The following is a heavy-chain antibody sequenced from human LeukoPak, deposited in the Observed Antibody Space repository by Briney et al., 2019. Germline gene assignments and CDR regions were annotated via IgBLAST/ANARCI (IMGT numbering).Heavy chain of an antibody. CDR1: GGSFSGYY. J-gene: IGHJ4*02. CDR2: INHSGST. Sequence: PSETLSLTCAVYGGSFSGYYWSWIRQPPGKGLEWIGEINHSGSTNYNPSLKGRVTISVDTSKNQFSLKLSSVTAADTAVYYCARRTGSYRTIDYWGQGTLVTVSS. CDR3: ARRTGSYRTIDY. D-gene: IGHD3-16*02. V-gene: IGHV4-34*01.